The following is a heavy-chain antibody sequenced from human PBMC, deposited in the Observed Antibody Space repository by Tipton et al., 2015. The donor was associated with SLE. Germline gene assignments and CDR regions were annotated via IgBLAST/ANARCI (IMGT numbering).Heavy chain of an antibody. D-gene: IGHD2-2*01. CDR2: MYYSGTT. V-gene: IGHV4-39*07. Sequence: GLVKPSETLSLTCTVSGGSISSSSYYWGWIRQPPGKGLEWIGTMYYSGTTNYNPSLKSRVTISVDTSKNQFSLKLRSVSAADTAMYYCARDVDHQLTHYFDYWGRGTLVTVSS. CDR3: ARDVDHQLTHYFDY. J-gene: IGHJ4*02. CDR1: GGSISSSSYY.